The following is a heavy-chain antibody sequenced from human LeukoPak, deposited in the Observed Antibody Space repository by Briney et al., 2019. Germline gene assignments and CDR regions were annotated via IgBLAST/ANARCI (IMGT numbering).Heavy chain of an antibody. V-gene: IGHV3-30-3*01. CDR1: GFTFSNYA. J-gene: IGHJ6*02. Sequence: GGSLRLSCAASGFTFSNYALNWVRQAPGKGLEWVAVISYDGSNKYYADSVKGRFTISRDNSKNTLYLQMNSLRAEDTAVYYCARVYCSSTSCYIGDYYYGMDVWGQGTTVTVSS. CDR3: ARVYCSSTSCYIGDYYYGMDV. CDR2: ISYDGSNK. D-gene: IGHD2-2*02.